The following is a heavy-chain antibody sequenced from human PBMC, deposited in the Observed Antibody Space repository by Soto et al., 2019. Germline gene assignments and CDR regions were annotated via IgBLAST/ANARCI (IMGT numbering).Heavy chain of an antibody. J-gene: IGHJ4*02. V-gene: IGHV1-2*02. CDR1: GYTFTGYY. D-gene: IGHD3-22*01. CDR3: ARENYYDSSGYYSWEY. Sequence: ASVKVSCKASGYTFTGYYMHWVRQAPGQGLEWMGWINPNIGGTNYAQKFQGRITMTRDTSISTAYMELSRLRSDDTAVYYCARENYYDSSGYYSWEYWGQGSLVTDSS. CDR2: INPNIGGT.